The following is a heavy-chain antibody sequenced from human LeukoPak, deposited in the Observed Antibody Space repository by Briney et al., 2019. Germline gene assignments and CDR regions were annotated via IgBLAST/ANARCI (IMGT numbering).Heavy chain of an antibody. V-gene: IGHV3-53*05. J-gene: IGHJ4*02. CDR2: IYSGGST. Sequence: GGSLRLSCAASGFTVSSNYMSWVRQAPGKGLEWVSVIYSGGSTYYADSVKGRFTISRDNSKNTLYLQMNSLRAEDTAVYYCAGGDCSSTSCSQPFDYWGQGTLVTVSS. CDR3: AGGDCSSTSCSQPFDY. D-gene: IGHD2-2*01. CDR1: GFTVSSNY.